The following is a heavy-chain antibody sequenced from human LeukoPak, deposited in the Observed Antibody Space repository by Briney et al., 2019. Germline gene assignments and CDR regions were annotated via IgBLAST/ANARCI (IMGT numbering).Heavy chain of an antibody. CDR1: GGSISSGGYS. J-gene: IGHJ4*02. CDR2: IYHSGST. V-gene: IGHV4-30-2*01. Sequence: SQTLSLTCAVSGGSISSGGYSWSWIRQPPGKGLEWIGCIYHSGSTYYNPSLKSRVTISVDRSKNQFSLKLSSVTAADTAVYYCARGVATPDLDYYFDYWGQGTLVTVSS. CDR3: ARGVATPDLDYYFDY. D-gene: IGHD5-12*01.